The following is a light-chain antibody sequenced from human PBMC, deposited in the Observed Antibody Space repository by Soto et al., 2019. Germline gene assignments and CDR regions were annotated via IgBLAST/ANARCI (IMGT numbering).Light chain of an antibody. V-gene: IGKV3-20*01. CDR2: GAS. Sequence: EIVLTQSPGTLSLSPGERGTLSCRASQSVSSDYLAWYQQKPGQAPRLIIYGASNRATGIPDRLSGSGSGTDFTLTISRLEPEDFAVYYCQQYGSSLLVTFGGGTKVEIK. J-gene: IGKJ4*01. CDR3: QQYGSSLLVT. CDR1: QSVSSDY.